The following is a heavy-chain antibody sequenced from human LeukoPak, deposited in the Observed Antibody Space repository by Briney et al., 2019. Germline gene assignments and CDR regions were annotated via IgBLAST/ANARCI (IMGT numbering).Heavy chain of an antibody. Sequence: SETLSLTCTVSGGSISSYYWSWIRQPAGKGLEWIGRIYTSGSTNYNPSLTSRVTMSVDTSKNQFSLKLSSVTAADTAVYYCARDQRGWRFSWFDPWGQGTLVTVSS. CDR3: ARDQRGWRFSWFDP. CDR2: IYTSGST. D-gene: IGHD6-19*01. V-gene: IGHV4-4*07. CDR1: GGSISSYY. J-gene: IGHJ5*02.